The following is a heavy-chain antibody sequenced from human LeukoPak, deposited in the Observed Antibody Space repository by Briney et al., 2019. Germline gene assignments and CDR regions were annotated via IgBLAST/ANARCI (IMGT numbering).Heavy chain of an antibody. J-gene: IGHJ4*02. Sequence: ASVKVSCKASGYTFTNSHMHWVRQAPGLGFEWMGIINPLDVATSYAQKFQGRVTMTSDTSTSTVYMELGSLKSEDTAVYYCAKDGGVDPTMASLDYFDLWGQGTLVTVSS. CDR1: GYTFTNSH. CDR2: INPLDVAT. CDR3: AKDGGVDPTMASLDYFDL. D-gene: IGHD5-18*01. V-gene: IGHV1-46*01.